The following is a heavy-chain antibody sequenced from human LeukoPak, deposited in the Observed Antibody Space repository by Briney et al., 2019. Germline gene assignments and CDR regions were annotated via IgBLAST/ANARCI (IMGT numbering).Heavy chain of an antibody. Sequence: GGSLRLSCAASGFTFSRYWMTWVRQAPGKGLEWVANIKEDGSEKYYVDSVKGRFTISRDNSKNTLYLQMNSLRAEDTAVYYCAKDQTDHFDYWGQGTLVTVSS. CDR3: AKDQTDHFDY. D-gene: IGHD1-1*01. CDR1: GFTFSRYW. CDR2: IKEDGSEK. J-gene: IGHJ4*02. V-gene: IGHV3-7*03.